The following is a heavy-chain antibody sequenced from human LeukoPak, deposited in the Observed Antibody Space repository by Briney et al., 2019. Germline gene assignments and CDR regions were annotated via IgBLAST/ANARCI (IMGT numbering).Heavy chain of an antibody. J-gene: IGHJ4*02. V-gene: IGHV3-23*01. CDR1: GFTFSSYA. D-gene: IGHD1-26*01. Sequence: GGSLRLSCAASGFTFSSYAMSWVRQAPGKGLEWVSAISGSGGSTYYADSVKGRFTISRDNSKNTLYLQMNSLRAEDTAVYYCAKAGSGNYQSLVDYWGQGTLVTVSS. CDR3: AKAGSGNYQSLVDY. CDR2: ISGSGGST.